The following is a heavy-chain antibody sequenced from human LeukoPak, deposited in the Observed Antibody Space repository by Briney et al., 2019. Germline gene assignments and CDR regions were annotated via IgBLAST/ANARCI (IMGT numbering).Heavy chain of an antibody. D-gene: IGHD3-16*02. V-gene: IGHV3-21*01. CDR1: GFTFSSYS. CDR2: ISSSSSYI. CDR3: ARDIRLGELSLFYYYYYMDV. J-gene: IGHJ6*03. Sequence: PGGSLRLSCAASGFTFSSYSMNWVRQAPGKGLEWVSSISSSSSYIYYADSVKGRFTIARDNAKNSLYLQMNSLRAEDTAVYYCARDIRLGELSLFYYYYYMDVWGKGTTVTVSS.